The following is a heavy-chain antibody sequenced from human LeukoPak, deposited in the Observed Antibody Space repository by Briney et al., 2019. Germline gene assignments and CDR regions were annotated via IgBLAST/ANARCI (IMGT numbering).Heavy chain of an antibody. V-gene: IGHV4-59*08. J-gene: IGHJ3*02. CDR3: ARYARWLPNAFDI. Sequence: PSETLSLTCTVSGGSISSYYWSWIRQPPGKGLEWIGYIYYSGSTNYNPSLKSRVTISVDTSKNQFSLKLSSVTAADTAVYYCARYARWLPNAFDIWGQGTMVTVSS. CDR2: IYYSGST. D-gene: IGHD5-24*01. CDR1: GGSISSYY.